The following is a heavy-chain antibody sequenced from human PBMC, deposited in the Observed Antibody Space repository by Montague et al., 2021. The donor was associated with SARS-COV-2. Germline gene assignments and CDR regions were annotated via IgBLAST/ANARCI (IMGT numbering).Heavy chain of an antibody. D-gene: IGHD2-8*01. Sequence: SETLSLTCAVSGGSFSGYYWSWIRQPPGKGLEWIGEINHSGSTNYNPSLKSRVTISVDTSKNQFSLKLSSVTAADTAVYYCARANGYYFDYWGQGTLVTVSS. J-gene: IGHJ4*02. CDR2: INHSGST. CDR3: ARANGYYFDY. CDR1: GGSFSGYY. V-gene: IGHV4-34*01.